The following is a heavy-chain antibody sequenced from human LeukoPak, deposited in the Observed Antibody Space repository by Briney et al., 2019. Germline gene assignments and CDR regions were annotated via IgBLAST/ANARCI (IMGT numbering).Heavy chain of an antibody. Sequence: SETLSLTCAVYGGSFRGYYWSWIRQPPGKGLECIGEINHSGSTNYNPSLKSRVTISVDTSKNQFSLKLSSLTAADTAVYYCARVDSGTYYMPFDYWGQGSLVTVSS. CDR2: INHSGST. V-gene: IGHV4-34*01. J-gene: IGHJ4*02. D-gene: IGHD1-26*01. CDR1: GGSFRGYY. CDR3: ARVDSGTYYMPFDY.